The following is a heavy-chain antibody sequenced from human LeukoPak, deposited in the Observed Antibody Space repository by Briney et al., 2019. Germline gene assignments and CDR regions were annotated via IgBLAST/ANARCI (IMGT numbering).Heavy chain of an antibody. J-gene: IGHJ4*02. CDR3: ARDFGAHDSSDYYYYY. D-gene: IGHD3-22*01. V-gene: IGHV1-69*04. CDR1: GGTFSSYA. Sequence: SVKVSCKASGGTFSSYAISWVRQAPGQGLEWMGRIIPILGTTNYAQKFQGRVTITADKSTNTAYIELSSLRSEDTAVYYCARDFGAHDSSDYYYYYWGQGTLVTVSS. CDR2: IIPILGTT.